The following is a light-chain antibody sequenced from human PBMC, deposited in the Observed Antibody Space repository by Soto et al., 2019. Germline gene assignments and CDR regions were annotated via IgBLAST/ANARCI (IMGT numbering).Light chain of an antibody. CDR1: QSVSSN. Sequence: EIVMTRSPATLSVSPGERATLSCRASQSVSSNLAWYQHKPGQAPRLLIFGASTRATGIPARFSGSGSGTEFSLAISSLQSEDLAVYYWEHYHNWPPWTFGQGTEVEIK. CDR3: EHYHNWPPWT. J-gene: IGKJ1*01. V-gene: IGKV3-15*01. CDR2: GAS.